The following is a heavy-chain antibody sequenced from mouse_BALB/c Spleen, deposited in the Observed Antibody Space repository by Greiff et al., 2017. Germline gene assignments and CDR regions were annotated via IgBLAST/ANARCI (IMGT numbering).Heavy chain of an antibody. V-gene: IGHV3-2*02. Sequence: EVMLVESGPGLVKPSQSLSLTCTVTGYSITSDYAWNWIRQFPGNKLEWMGYISYSGSTSYNPSLKSRISITRDTSKNQFFLQLNSVTTEDTATYYCAMGYGPYWYFDVWGAGTTVTVSS. CDR2: ISYSGST. D-gene: IGHD1-2*01. J-gene: IGHJ1*01. CDR1: GYSITSDYA. CDR3: AMGYGPYWYFDV.